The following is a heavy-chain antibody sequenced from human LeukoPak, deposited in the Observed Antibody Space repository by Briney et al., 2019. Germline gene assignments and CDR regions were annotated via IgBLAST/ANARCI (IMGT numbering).Heavy chain of an antibody. Sequence: SETLSLTCTVSGGSISSSSYYWGWIRQPAGKGLEWIGRIYTSGGTNYNPSLKSRVTVSVDTSKNQFSLKLSSVTAADTAVYFCARDQRQWLLSYYYYYMDVWGKGTTVTVSS. D-gene: IGHD3-3*01. CDR1: GGSISSSSYY. J-gene: IGHJ6*03. V-gene: IGHV4-61*02. CDR2: IYTSGGT. CDR3: ARDQRQWLLSYYYYYMDV.